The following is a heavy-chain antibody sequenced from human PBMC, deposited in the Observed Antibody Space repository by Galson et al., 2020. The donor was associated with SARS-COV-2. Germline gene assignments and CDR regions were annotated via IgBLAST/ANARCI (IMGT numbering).Heavy chain of an antibody. Sequence: GSLRLSCAASGFTFSSSAMHWVRQAPGKGLEWVAIISYDGTTGYKSDSVKGRFTISRDISKNTLYLQMSRLRPEDTGVYYCARETDDYSSSWYDYWGQGTLVTVSP. CDR2: ISYDGTTG. D-gene: IGHD6-13*01. CDR3: ARETDDYSSSWYDY. J-gene: IGHJ4*02. CDR1: GFTFSSSA. V-gene: IGHV3-30*04.